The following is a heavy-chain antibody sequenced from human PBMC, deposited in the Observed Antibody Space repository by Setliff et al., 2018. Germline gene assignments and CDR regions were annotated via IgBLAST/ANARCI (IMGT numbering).Heavy chain of an antibody. CDR2: INHSGST. CDR1: GGSFSGYY. Sequence: SETLSLTCAVYGGSFSGYYWSWVRQPPGKGLEWIGEINHSGSTNYNPSLKSRVTISVDTSKNQLSPKLSSVTAADTAVYYCARLLAGTGGFFYYGVDVWGQGTTVTVSS. D-gene: IGHD6-19*01. V-gene: IGHV4-34*01. J-gene: IGHJ6*02. CDR3: ARLLAGTGGFFYYGVDV.